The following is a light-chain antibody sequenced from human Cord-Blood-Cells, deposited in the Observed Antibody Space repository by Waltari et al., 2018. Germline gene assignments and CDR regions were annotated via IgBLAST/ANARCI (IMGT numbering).Light chain of an antibody. J-gene: IGKJ2*01. CDR1: QGISSW. CDR2: AAS. CDR3: QQANSFPPT. V-gene: IGKV1-12*01. Sequence: DIKMTQSASSVSPPVGDRVTIPGRSSQGISSWLAWYQKKTGKAPKLLIYAASSLQSGVPSRFSGSGSGTDFTLTISSLQPEDFATYYCQQANSFPPTFGQGTKLEIK.